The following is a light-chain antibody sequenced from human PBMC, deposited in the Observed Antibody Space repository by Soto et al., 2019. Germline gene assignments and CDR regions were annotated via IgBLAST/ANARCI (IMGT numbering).Light chain of an antibody. V-gene: IGKV3-15*01. CDR3: QQYSNSPLT. CDR1: QSVSSN. Sequence: EIVMTQSPATLSVSPGERATLSCRASQSVSSNLAWYQQKPGQAPRLLIYGASTRATGIPARFSGSGSGTEFTLTISSLHSEDFAVYYCQQYSNSPLTFGGGTKVEIK. J-gene: IGKJ4*01. CDR2: GAS.